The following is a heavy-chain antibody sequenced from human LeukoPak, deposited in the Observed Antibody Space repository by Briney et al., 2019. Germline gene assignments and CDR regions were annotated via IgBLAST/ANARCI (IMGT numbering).Heavy chain of an antibody. CDR3: ARSQYYDILTGHDWYFDF. CDR2: IYSSGTT. D-gene: IGHD3-9*01. CDR1: GGSLSPYY. V-gene: IGHV4-4*07. Sequence: SETLSLTCTISGGSLSPYYWDWIRQPAGKGLEWIGRIYSSGTTNYNPSLRSRVTISVDTSKNQFSLKLSSVTAADTAVYYCARSQYYDILTGHDWYFDFWGRGTLVTVSS. J-gene: IGHJ2*01.